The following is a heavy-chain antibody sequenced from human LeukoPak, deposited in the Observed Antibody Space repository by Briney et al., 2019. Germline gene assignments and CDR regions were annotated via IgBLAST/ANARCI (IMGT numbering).Heavy chain of an antibody. Sequence: GGSLRLSCAASGFTFSSYSMNWVRQAPGKGLEWVSSISSSSSYIYYADSVKGRFTISRDNAKSSPYLQMNSLRAEDTAVYYCARAIVVVPAARNYYYYMDVWGKGTTVTVSS. V-gene: IGHV3-21*01. CDR2: ISSSSSYI. D-gene: IGHD2-2*01. CDR1: GFTFSSYS. CDR3: ARAIVVVPAARNYYYYMDV. J-gene: IGHJ6*03.